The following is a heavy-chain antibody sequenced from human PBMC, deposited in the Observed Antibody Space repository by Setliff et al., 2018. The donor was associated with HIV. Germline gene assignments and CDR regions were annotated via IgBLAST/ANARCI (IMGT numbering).Heavy chain of an antibody. CDR1: GFTFISYG. D-gene: IGHD5-18*01. CDR2: IRYDGSYR. Sequence: PGGSLRLSCAVSGFTFISYGMYWVRQAPGKGLEWVAFIRYDGSYRYYVDSVKGRFTVSRDNSKNTMFLQMNSLGVEDTAIYYCAKMHTAMDPDTFDIWGQGTMVTVSS. V-gene: IGHV3-30*02. CDR3: AKMHTAMDPDTFDI. J-gene: IGHJ3*02.